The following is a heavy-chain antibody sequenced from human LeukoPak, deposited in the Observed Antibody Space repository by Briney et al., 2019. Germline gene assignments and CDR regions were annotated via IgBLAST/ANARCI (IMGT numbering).Heavy chain of an antibody. J-gene: IGHJ5*02. Sequence: GGSLRLSCAASGFTFSSYSMNWVRQAPGKGLEWVSSISGSSPYIFSAPSTNRPFTISIDNAKHSLYLQMNTLTAEDTAVYYCARDQTSVAGTGYNWFDPWGQGTLVTVSS. CDR2: ISGSSPYI. V-gene: IGHV3-21*01. CDR3: ARDQTSVAGTGYNWFDP. CDR1: GFTFSSYS. D-gene: IGHD6-19*01.